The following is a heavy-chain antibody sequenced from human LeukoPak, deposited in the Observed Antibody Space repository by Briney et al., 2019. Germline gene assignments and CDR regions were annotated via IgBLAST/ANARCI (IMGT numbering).Heavy chain of an antibody. CDR1: GFSFSSYW. Sequence: GGSLRLSCAAAGFSFSSYWMSWVRQAPGKGLEWVANINPDGSNMLYVDSVKGRFTISRDNAKNSLYLQMNNLRAEDTAVYFCVSGFLQWLYWGQGTLVTVSS. CDR3: VSGFLQWLY. D-gene: IGHD3-3*01. V-gene: IGHV3-7*01. CDR2: INPDGSNM. J-gene: IGHJ4*02.